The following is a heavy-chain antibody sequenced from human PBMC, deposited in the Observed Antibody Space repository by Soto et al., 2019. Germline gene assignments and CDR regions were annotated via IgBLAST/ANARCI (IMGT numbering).Heavy chain of an antibody. CDR1: GFTFSSYS. D-gene: IGHD6-13*01. V-gene: IGHV3-48*02. Sequence: XGSLKLSFSASGFTFSSYSMNWVRQAPGRGLEWVSYISSSSSTIYYADSVKGRFTISRDNAKNSLYLQMNSLRDEDTAVYYCAGSIAAAGTNYYYGMDAWGQGTTVTVSS. CDR2: ISSSSSTI. J-gene: IGHJ6*02. CDR3: AGSIAAAGTNYYYGMDA.